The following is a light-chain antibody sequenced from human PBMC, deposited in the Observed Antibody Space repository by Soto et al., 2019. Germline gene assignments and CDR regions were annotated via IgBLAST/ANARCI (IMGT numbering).Light chain of an antibody. J-gene: IGKJ1*01. CDR3: QQYGSPPT. V-gene: IGKV3-20*01. Sequence: EIVLTPSPGTLSLSPGERATLSCRASQSVSSSYLAWYQQKPGQAPRLLIYSASSRATGIPDRFSGSGSGTDFTPTISRLEPDEFAVYYCQQYGSPPTVGQGTKVEIK. CDR1: QSVSSSY. CDR2: SAS.